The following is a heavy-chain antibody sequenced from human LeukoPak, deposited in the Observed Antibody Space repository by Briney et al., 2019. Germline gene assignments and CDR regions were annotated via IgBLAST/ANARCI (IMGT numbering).Heavy chain of an antibody. CDR2: ISGSGGST. D-gene: IGHD3-10*01. Sequence: GGSLRLSCAASGFTFSSYWMSWVRQAPGKGLEWVSAISGSGGSTYYADSVKGRFTISRDNSKNTLYLQMNSLRAEDTAVYYCAKKGSLWFGESGYWGQGTLVTVSS. J-gene: IGHJ4*02. V-gene: IGHV3-23*01. CDR3: AKKGSLWFGESGY. CDR1: GFTFSSYW.